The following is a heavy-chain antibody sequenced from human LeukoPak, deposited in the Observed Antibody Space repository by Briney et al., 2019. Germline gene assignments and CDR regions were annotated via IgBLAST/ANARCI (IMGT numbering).Heavy chain of an antibody. CDR3: ARHDGGYYYDSSGLVDY. Sequence: SETLSLTCAVSGYSISSGYFWGWIRPPPGKGLEWFGIIYHSGSTYYNPSLKSRFTISVDTSKNQFSLKLISVTAADTAVYYCARHDGGYYYDSSGLVDYWGQGTLVTVSS. CDR1: GYSISSGYF. V-gene: IGHV4-38-2*01. D-gene: IGHD3-22*01. CDR2: IYHSGST. J-gene: IGHJ4*02.